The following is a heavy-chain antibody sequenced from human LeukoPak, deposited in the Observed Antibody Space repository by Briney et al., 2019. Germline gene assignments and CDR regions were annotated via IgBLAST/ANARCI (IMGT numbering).Heavy chain of an antibody. CDR3: ARDWAPDYVDYYYGMDV. CDR2: IYYSGST. Sequence: SETLSLTCTVSGGSISSSSYYWGWIRQPPGKGLEWIGSIYYSGSTYYNPSLKSRVTISVDTSKNQFSLKLSSVTAADTAVYYCARDWAPDYVDYYYGMDVWGQGTTVTVSS. D-gene: IGHD4-17*01. V-gene: IGHV4-39*07. CDR1: GGSISSSSYY. J-gene: IGHJ6*02.